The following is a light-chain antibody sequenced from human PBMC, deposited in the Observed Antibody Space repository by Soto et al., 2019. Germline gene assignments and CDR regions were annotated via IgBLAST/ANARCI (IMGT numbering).Light chain of an antibody. Sequence: EIVLTQSPGTLSLSPEERATLSCRASQSVTSNYLAWYQQKPGQAPSLLIYGASARAAGIPDRFSGSGTGTDFALTISGLEPQDFAVYFCQQYASSPWTFGQGTKVEIK. J-gene: IGKJ1*01. CDR3: QQYASSPWT. CDR1: QSVTSNY. V-gene: IGKV3-20*01. CDR2: GAS.